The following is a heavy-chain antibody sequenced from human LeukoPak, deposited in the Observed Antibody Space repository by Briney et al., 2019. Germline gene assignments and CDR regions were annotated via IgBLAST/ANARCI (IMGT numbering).Heavy chain of an antibody. V-gene: IGHV3-23*01. J-gene: IGHJ4*02. CDR2: ISGSGGSA. D-gene: IGHD3-22*01. Sequence: LSGGSLRLSCVPSGFSFSNYAMSWVRQAPGKGLEWVSSISGSGGSAHYADSVKGRFTISRDKTKNTLYLQMNSLRAEDTAVYYCAKSSYYDASGYYREYYFDYWGQGTLVTVSS. CDR1: GFSFSNYA. CDR3: AKSSYYDASGYYREYYFDY.